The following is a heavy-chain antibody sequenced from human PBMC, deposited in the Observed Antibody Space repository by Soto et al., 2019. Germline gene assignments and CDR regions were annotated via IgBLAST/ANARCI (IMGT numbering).Heavy chain of an antibody. CDR1: GGSISSYY. J-gene: IGHJ5*01. V-gene: IGHV4-59*01. Sequence: PSETLSLTCTVSGGSISSYYWSWIRQPQGKGLECIGYIYYSGSSNYNPSLTSRVTISVDTSKNQFSLKLSSVTAADTAVYYCARRDRSGFSYWLDTWGQGTLVTVSS. D-gene: IGHD3-22*01. CDR3: ARRDRSGFSYWLDT. CDR2: IYYSGSS.